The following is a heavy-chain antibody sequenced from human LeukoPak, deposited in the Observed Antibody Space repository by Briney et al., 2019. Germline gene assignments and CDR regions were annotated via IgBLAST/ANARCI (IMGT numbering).Heavy chain of an antibody. Sequence: SQTLSLTCAISGDSVSSKSAARNWIRQSPSRVLEWLGRTYYRSEWYNGYAVFVKSRISVNPDTSKNQFSLQLNSVTPEDTAVYYCARSGRGGWIDHLGQGTLVTVSS. V-gene: IGHV6-1*01. D-gene: IGHD6-19*01. CDR1: GDSVSSKSAA. CDR2: TYYRSEWYN. J-gene: IGHJ4*02. CDR3: ARSGRGGWIDH.